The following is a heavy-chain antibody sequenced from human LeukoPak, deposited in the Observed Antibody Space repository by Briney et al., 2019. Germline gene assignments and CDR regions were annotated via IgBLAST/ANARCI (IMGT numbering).Heavy chain of an antibody. Sequence: GGSLRLSCAASGFTFSSYSMNWVRQAPGKGLEWVSSISSSSSYIYYADSVKGRFTISRDNAKNSLYLQVNSLRAEDTAVYYCARDEGSGSYYNSYYYYYMDVWGKGTTVTVSS. V-gene: IGHV3-21*01. CDR2: ISSSSSYI. CDR1: GFTFSSYS. CDR3: ARDEGSGSYYNSYYYYYMDV. J-gene: IGHJ6*03. D-gene: IGHD3-10*01.